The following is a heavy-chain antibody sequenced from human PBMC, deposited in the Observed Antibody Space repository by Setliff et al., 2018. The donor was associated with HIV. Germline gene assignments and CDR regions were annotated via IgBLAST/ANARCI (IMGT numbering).Heavy chain of an antibody. V-gene: IGHV3-23*01. CDR1: GFSFDTFA. D-gene: IGHD3-10*01. J-gene: IGHJ4*02. CDR3: ALAWGSGGYYSQLLFDS. CDR2: ISGNAANA. Sequence: LRLSCAASGFSFDTFAMTWVRQAPGKGLEWVSTISGNAANAYYADSVKGRFTISRDNSKNILYLQMNSLGAEDTAVYYCALAWGSGGYYSQLLFDSWGQGTLVTVSS.